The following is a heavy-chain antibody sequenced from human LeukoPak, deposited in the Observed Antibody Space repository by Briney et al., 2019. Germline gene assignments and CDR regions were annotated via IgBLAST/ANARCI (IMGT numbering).Heavy chain of an antibody. CDR2: IKQDGSEK. V-gene: IGHV3-7*01. D-gene: IGHD5-18*01. CDR3: ARFSSYGFDAFDI. CDR1: GFTFDDYG. J-gene: IGHJ3*02. Sequence: GGSLRLSCAASGFTFDDYGMSWVRQAPGKGLEWVANIKQDGSEKYYVDSVKGRFTISRDNAKNSLYLQMNSLRAEDTAVYYCARFSSYGFDAFDIWGQGTMVTVSS.